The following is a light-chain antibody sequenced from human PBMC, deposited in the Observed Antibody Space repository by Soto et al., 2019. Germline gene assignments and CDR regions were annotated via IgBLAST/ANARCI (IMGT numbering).Light chain of an antibody. CDR3: QQYNNWSPSWT. V-gene: IGKV3-15*01. CDR2: GAS. Sequence: IVMTQSPATLSVSPGERATLSCRASQSVSSDLAWYQQKPGQAPRLLIYGASTRATGIPARFSGSGSGTEFTLSISSLQSEYFAVYYCQQYNNWSPSWTFGQGTKVEIK. J-gene: IGKJ1*01. CDR1: QSVSSD.